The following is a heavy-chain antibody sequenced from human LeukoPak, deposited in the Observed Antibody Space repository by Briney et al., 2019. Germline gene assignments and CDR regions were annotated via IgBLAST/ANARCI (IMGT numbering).Heavy chain of an antibody. V-gene: IGHV3-53*01. D-gene: IGHD3-22*01. J-gene: IGHJ4*02. CDR1: EFIVSSNY. CDR2: IYSGGST. CDR3: ARGVGYYPYYFDY. Sequence: PGGSLRLSCAASEFIVSSNYMSWVRQAPGKGPEWVSVIYSGGSTHYADSVKGRFTISRDNSKNTLYLQMNSLRAEDTAVYYCARGVGYYPYYFDYWGQGTLVTVSS.